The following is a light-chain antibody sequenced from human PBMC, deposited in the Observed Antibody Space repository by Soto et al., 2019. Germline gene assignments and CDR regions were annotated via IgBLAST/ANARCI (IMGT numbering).Light chain of an antibody. CDR3: QQYNSYWT. CDR2: KAS. Sequence: DIQMTQSPSTLSASVGDRVTITCRASQSISTWLAWYQQKPGKAPNLLIYKASSLERGVPSRFSGSGSGTEFTLTISSLQPDDSATYYCQQYNSYWTFGQGTKVDIK. V-gene: IGKV1-5*03. CDR1: QSISTW. J-gene: IGKJ1*01.